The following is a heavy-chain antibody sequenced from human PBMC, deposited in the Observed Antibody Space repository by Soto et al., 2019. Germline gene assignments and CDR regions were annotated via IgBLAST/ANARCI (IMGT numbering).Heavy chain of an antibody. CDR2: ISGSGGDT. V-gene: IGHV3-23*01. J-gene: IGHJ6*02. CDR1: GFSFSTYP. CDR3: AKILSTVTTYYYGMDV. Sequence: PGGSLRLSCAASGFSFSTYPMTWVRQAPGKRLGGVSSISGSGGDTYYIDSVKGRFTISRDNSKNTVYLQMNSLRAEDTAVYYCAKILSTVTTYYYGMDVWGQGTTVTVSS. D-gene: IGHD4-17*01.